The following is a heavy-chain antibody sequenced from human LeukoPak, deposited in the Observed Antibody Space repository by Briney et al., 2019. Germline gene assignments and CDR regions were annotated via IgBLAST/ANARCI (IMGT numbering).Heavy chain of an antibody. J-gene: IGHJ3*02. D-gene: IGHD2-21*01. Sequence: GGSLRLSCAASGFTFSSYSMNWVRQAPGKGLEWVSSISSSSSYIYYADSVKGRFTISRDNAKNSLYLQMNSLRAEDTAVYYCAKGATIAMAQYDAFDIWGQGTMVTVSS. CDR2: ISSSSSYI. CDR3: AKGATIAMAQYDAFDI. CDR1: GFTFSSYS. V-gene: IGHV3-21*01.